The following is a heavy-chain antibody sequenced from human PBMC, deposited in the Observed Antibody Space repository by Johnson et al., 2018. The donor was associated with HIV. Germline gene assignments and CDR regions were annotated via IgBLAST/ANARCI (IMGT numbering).Heavy chain of an antibody. Sequence: VQLVESGGGLVQPGRSLRVSCAASGFTFDDYVIHWVRQAPGKGLEWVSGVCWKSGNTGYADSVKGRFTISRDNAKNSLYLQMNSLRAEDTAVYYCAKSLFSISWPYDAFDMWGQGTMVTVS. CDR2: VCWKSGNT. CDR1: GFTFDDYV. J-gene: IGHJ3*02. CDR3: AKSLFSISWPYDAFDM. D-gene: IGHD2/OR15-2a*01. V-gene: IGHV3-9*01.